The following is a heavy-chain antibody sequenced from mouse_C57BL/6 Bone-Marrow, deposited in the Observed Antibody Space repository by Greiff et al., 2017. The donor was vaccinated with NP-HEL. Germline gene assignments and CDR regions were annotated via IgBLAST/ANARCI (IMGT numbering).Heavy chain of an antibody. CDR1: GYTFTSYW. Sequence: QVQLQQSGAELVKPGASVKLSCKASGYTFTSYWMHWVKQRPGQGLEWIGMIHPNSGSTNYNEKFKSKATLTVDKSSSTAYMQLSSLTSEDSAVYYCGGNSKEVDYWGQGTTLTVSS. CDR3: GGNSKEVDY. V-gene: IGHV1-64*01. CDR2: IHPNSGST. J-gene: IGHJ2*01.